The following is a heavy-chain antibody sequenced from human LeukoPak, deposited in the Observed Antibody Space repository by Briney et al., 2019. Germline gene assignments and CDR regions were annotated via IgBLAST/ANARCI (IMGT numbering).Heavy chain of an antibody. Sequence: SQTLSLTCTVSGGSISSGGYYWSWIRQHPGKGLEWIGYIYYSGSTYYNPSLKSRVTISVDTSKNQFSLKLSSVTAADTAVYYCASQWLDHYYYGMDVWGQGTTVTVSS. CDR3: ASQWLDHYYYGMDV. D-gene: IGHD6-19*01. CDR2: IYYSGST. V-gene: IGHV4-31*03. J-gene: IGHJ6*02. CDR1: GGSISSGGYY.